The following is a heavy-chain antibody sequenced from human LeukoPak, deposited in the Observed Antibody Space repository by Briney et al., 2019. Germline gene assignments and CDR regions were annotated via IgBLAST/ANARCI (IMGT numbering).Heavy chain of an antibody. CDR3: AKDRWGLGIAAPTGY. D-gene: IGHD6-13*01. Sequence: GGSLRLSCAASGFTFSSYGMHWVRQAPGKGLEWVAFIRYDGSNKYYADSVKGRFTISRDNSKNTLYLEMNSLRAEDTARYHCAKDRWGLGIAAPTGYWGQGTLVTVSS. V-gene: IGHV3-30*02. J-gene: IGHJ4*02. CDR1: GFTFSSYG. CDR2: IRYDGSNK.